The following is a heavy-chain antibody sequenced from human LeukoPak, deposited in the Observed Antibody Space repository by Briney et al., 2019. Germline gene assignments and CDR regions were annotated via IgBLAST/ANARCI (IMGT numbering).Heavy chain of an antibody. CDR2: IYYSGSN. Sequence: SETLSLTCTVSGGSISSYYWSWIRQPPGKGLEWIGYIYYSGSNNYNPSLKSRVTISVDTSKNQFSLKLSSVTAADTAVYYCARQYSGSYYGGYYFDYWGQGTLVTVSS. CDR1: GGSISSYY. J-gene: IGHJ4*02. CDR3: ARQYSGSYYGGYYFDY. D-gene: IGHD1-26*01. V-gene: IGHV4-59*08.